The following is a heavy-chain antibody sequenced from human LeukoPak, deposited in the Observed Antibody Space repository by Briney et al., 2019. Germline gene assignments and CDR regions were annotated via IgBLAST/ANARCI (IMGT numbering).Heavy chain of an antibody. D-gene: IGHD3-10*01. CDR1: GFTFSSYA. J-gene: IGHJ4*02. Sequence: GGSLRPSCAASGFTFSSYAMSWVRQAPGKGLEWVSAISGSGGSTYYADSVKGRFTISRDNSKNTLYLQMNSLRAEDTAVYYCARSLPPSYGSGSYYNGGWYFDYWGQGTLVTVSS. V-gene: IGHV3-23*01. CDR2: ISGSGGST. CDR3: ARSLPPSYGSGSYYNGGWYFDY.